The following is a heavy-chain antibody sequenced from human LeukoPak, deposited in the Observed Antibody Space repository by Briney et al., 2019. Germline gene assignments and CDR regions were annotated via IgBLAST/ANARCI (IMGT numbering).Heavy chain of an antibody. V-gene: IGHV4-59*08. CDR3: ARHLLTAGSID. CDR1: GGSTSSDY. CDR2: IHNSGTT. Sequence: SETLSLTRSISGGSTSSDYWSWIRQPPGKGLEWMAYIHNSGTTKYNPSLKSRVTISVDTSKNQFSLKLSPVTAADTAFYYCARHLLTAGSIDWGQGTLVTVSS. J-gene: IGHJ4*02. D-gene: IGHD3-9*01.